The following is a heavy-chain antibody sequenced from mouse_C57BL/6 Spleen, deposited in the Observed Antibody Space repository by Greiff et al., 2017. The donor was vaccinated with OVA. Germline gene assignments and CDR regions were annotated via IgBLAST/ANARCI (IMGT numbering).Heavy chain of an antibody. V-gene: IGHV2-2*01. D-gene: IGHD1-1*01. Sequence: QVQLKQSGPGLVQPSQSLSITCTVSGFSLTSYGVHWVRQSPGKGLEWLGVIWRGGSTDYNAAFISRLSINKDNSKSQVFFKMTILQADDTAIYYCARNSCYVDYAMDDWGQGTSVTVSS. CDR2: IWRGGST. J-gene: IGHJ4*01. CDR3: ARNSCYVDYAMDD. CDR1: GFSLTSYG.